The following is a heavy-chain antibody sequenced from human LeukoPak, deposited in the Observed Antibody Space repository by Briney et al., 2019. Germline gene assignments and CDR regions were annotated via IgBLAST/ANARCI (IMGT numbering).Heavy chain of an antibody. CDR1: GFTFSPYW. V-gene: IGHV3-7*01. CDR3: ATDRDNSDWQKRFDS. D-gene: IGHD2-21*02. J-gene: IGHJ4*02. Sequence: PGGSLRLSCAASGFTFSPYWMNWYRQAPGKGLEWVGNINQDASEINYVDSVRGRFTISRDNAKNSLHPQMNSLRAEDTAVYYCATDRDNSDWQKRFDSWGQGTLVTVSS. CDR2: INQDASEI.